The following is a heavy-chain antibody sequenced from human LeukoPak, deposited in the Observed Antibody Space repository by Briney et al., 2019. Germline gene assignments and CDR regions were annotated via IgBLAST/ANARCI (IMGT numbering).Heavy chain of an antibody. Sequence: GGSLRLSCAASGFTFNNYAMNWVRQAPGKGLEWVSVISGSGGTTYYADSVKGRFTISRDSSKNTLYLQMNSLRAEDTAVYYCARGLTSGSYSFVYWGQGTLVTVSS. CDR2: ISGSGGTT. CDR3: ARGLTSGSYSFVY. V-gene: IGHV3-23*01. D-gene: IGHD1-26*01. CDR1: GFTFNNYA. J-gene: IGHJ4*02.